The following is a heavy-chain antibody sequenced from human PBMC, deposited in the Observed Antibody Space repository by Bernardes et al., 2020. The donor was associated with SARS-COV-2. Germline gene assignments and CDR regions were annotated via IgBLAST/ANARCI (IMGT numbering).Heavy chain of an antibody. CDR1: GGSLSGYY. J-gene: IGHJ2*01. D-gene: IGHD7-27*01. CDR2: INYSGSI. CDR3: ARAVWAIWYFDL. V-gene: IGHV4-34*01. Sequence: SETLSLTCAVYGGSLSGYYWNWIRQPPGKGLEWIGAINYSGSINYNPSLKSRVTISVDTSKNQFSLKLSSVTAADTAGYYCARAVWAIWYFDLWGRGTLVTVSS.